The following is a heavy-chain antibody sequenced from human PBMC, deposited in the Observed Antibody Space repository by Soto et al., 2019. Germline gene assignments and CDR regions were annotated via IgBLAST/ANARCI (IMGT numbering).Heavy chain of an antibody. D-gene: IGHD3-22*01. Sequence: GGSLRLSCAASGFTFSSYGMHWVRQAPGKGLEWVAVISYDGSNKYYADSVKGRFTISRDNSKNKLYLQMNSLRAEDTAVYYCAKDYYDSSGYYPPHFDYWGQGTLVTVSS. V-gene: IGHV3-30*18. J-gene: IGHJ4*02. CDR2: ISYDGSNK. CDR3: AKDYYDSSGYYPPHFDY. CDR1: GFTFSSYG.